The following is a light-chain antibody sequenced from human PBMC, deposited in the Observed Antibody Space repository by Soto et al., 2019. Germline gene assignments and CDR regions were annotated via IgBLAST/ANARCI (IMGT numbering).Light chain of an antibody. CDR2: GAS. CDR3: QQYCTSPLT. J-gene: IGKJ4*01. V-gene: IGKV3-20*01. CDR1: QTITTSS. Sequence: EIVLTQSPGTLSLSPGERGTLSCRAGQTITTSSLAWYQQKPGQAPRLLIYGASNRAAGTTDGFSGSGSGTDFNITITRLEPEGLAVYYCQQYCTSPLTFCGGTKVEIK.